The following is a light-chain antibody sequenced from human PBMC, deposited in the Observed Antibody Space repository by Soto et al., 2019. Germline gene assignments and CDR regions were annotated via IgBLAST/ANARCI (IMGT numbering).Light chain of an antibody. CDR2: DTS. J-gene: IGKJ1*01. V-gene: IGKV1-5*01. CDR1: QSLSGW. Sequence: DIQMTQSPSTLSASVGDRVTITCRASQSLSGWLAWYQQKPGKAPNLLIYDTSSLKSGVPSRFSGSGSGTDFSLSIGSLQPDDFATYYCQQYNSYSRTFGQGTKVDIK. CDR3: QQYNSYSRT.